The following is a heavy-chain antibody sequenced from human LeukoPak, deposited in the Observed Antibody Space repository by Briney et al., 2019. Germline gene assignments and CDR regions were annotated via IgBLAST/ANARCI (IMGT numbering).Heavy chain of an antibody. CDR1: GFTFSSYW. Sequence: GGSLRLSCAASGFTFSSYWMSWVRQAPGKGLEWVANIKQDGSNKYYADSVKGRFTISRDNSKNTLYLQMNSLRAEDTAVYYCAREPLGSMDHYYYYGMDVWGQGTTVTVSS. CDR2: IKQDGSNK. J-gene: IGHJ6*02. V-gene: IGHV3-7*01. D-gene: IGHD2-2*03. CDR3: AREPLGSMDHYYYYGMDV.